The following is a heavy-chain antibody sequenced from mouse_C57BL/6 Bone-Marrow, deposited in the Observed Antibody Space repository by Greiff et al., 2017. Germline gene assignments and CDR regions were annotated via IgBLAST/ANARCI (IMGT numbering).Heavy chain of an antibody. D-gene: IGHD2-3*01. V-gene: IGHV1-82*01. CDR2: IYPGDGDT. Sequence: VQLQQSGPELVKPGASVKISCKASGYAFSSSWMNWVKQRPGKGLEWIGRIYPGDGDTNYNGKFKGKATLTADKSSSTAYMQLSSLTSEDSAVYCCARSDGYRFAYWGQGTLVTVSA. CDR3: ARSDGYRFAY. J-gene: IGHJ3*01. CDR1: GYAFSSSW.